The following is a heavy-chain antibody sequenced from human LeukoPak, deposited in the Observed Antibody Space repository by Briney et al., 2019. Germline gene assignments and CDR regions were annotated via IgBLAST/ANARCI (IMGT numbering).Heavy chain of an antibody. J-gene: IGHJ5*02. Sequence: SETLSLTCTVSGGSISSSSYYWGWIRQPPGKGLEWIGSIYYNGNSYYTPSLERRVTITADTSKNQFSLKLNSVTAADTAIYHCARVYSSGWYQWFDPWGQGILVTVSS. CDR1: GGSISSSSYY. V-gene: IGHV4-39*07. D-gene: IGHD6-19*01. CDR2: IYYNGNS. CDR3: ARVYSSGWYQWFDP.